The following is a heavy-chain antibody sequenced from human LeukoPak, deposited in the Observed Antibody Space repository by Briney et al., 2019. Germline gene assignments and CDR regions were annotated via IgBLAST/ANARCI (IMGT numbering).Heavy chain of an antibody. CDR2: ISSNSSYI. CDR3: ARGGKWSPRDRFDP. D-gene: IGHD2-8*01. Sequence: GGSLRLSCAASGFTFSSYSMNWVRQAPGKGLEWVSPISSNSSYIYYADSVKGRFTISRDNAKNSLYLQMNSLRAEDTAVYYCARGGKWSPRDRFDPWGQGTLVTVSS. CDR1: GFTFSSYS. V-gene: IGHV3-21*01. J-gene: IGHJ5*02.